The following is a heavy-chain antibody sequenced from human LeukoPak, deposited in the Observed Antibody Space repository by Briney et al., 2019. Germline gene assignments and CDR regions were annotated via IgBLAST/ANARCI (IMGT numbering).Heavy chain of an antibody. CDR3: ARDREYYDSSVLRSAFDI. Sequence: ASVKVSCKASGDTFTSYYMHWVRQAPGQGLEWMGIINPSGGSTSYAQKFQGRVTMTRDTSTSTVYMELSSLRSEDTAVYYCARDREYYDSSVLRSAFDIWGQGTMVTVSS. J-gene: IGHJ3*02. CDR2: INPSGGST. CDR1: GDTFTSYY. V-gene: IGHV1-46*01. D-gene: IGHD3-22*01.